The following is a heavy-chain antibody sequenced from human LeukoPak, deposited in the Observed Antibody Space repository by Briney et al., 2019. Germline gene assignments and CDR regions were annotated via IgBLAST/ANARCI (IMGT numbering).Heavy chain of an antibody. J-gene: IGHJ4*02. CDR1: GGSISSYY. CDR3: ARDLGATGDY. CDR2: IYYSGST. D-gene: IGHD1-26*01. Sequence: SESLSLTCTVSGGSISSYYWSWIRLPPGKGLEWIGYIYYSGSTNYNPSLKSRVTISVDTSKNQFSLKLSSVTAADTAVYYRARDLGATGDYWGQGTLVTVSS. V-gene: IGHV4-59*01.